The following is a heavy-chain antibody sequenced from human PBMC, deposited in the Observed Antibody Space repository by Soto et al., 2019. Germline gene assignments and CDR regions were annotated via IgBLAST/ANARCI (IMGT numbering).Heavy chain of an antibody. CDR1: GGSISSPFYY. CDR3: ARQKWEQPKWFDP. CDR2: IYYSGTT. J-gene: IGHJ5*02. D-gene: IGHD1-26*01. V-gene: IGHV4-39*01. Sequence: QLQLQEWGPGLLKPSETLSLTCSLSGGSISSPFYYWGWFRHPPGKGLEWIGSIYYSGTTFYNASRKGRVTISVDTSKNQFSLRLTSVTATDTAVYFCARQKWEQPKWFDPWGQGTLVTVSS.